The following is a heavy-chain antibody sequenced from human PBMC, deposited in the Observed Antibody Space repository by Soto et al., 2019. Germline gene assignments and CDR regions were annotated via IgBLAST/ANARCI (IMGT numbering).Heavy chain of an antibody. CDR1: GFTFSSYA. CDR3: ATEYFDFWSGYPPSDHYGMDV. V-gene: IGHV3-30-3*01. J-gene: IGHJ6*02. D-gene: IGHD3-3*01. Sequence: GGSLRLSCAASGFTFSSYAMHWVRQAPGKGLEWVAVISYDGSNKYYADSVKGRFTISRDNSKNTLYLQMNSLRAEDTAVYYCATEYFDFWSGYPPSDHYGMDVWGQGTTVTVSS. CDR2: ISYDGSNK.